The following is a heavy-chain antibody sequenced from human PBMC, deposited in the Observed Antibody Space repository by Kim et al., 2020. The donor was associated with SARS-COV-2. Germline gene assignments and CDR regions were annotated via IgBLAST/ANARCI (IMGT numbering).Heavy chain of an antibody. Sequence: SETLSLTCAVYSGSFRANYWNWIRQSPGMGLEWIGEINASGSANYNPSLKSQLTLSVDTSKNQFSLKLTSVTAADTAIYYCARRPSGIDWWGHGTPVTVS. D-gene: IGHD3-10*01. CDR1: SGSFRANY. V-gene: IGHV4-34*01. CDR2: INASGSA. J-gene: IGHJ4*01. CDR3: ARRPSGIDW.